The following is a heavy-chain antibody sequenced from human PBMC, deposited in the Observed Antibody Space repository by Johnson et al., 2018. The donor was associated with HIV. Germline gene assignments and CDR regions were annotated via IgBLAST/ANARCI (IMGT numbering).Heavy chain of an antibody. V-gene: IGHV3-11*04. D-gene: IGHD5-12*01. Sequence: QVQLVESGGGLVKPGGSLRLSCAASGFTFSDYSMSWIRPAPGKGLEWVSFISSSGSTIYYANSVKGRFTISRDNSKNTLYLQMGSLRAEDMAVYYCESEVYRDAFDIWGQGTMVTVSS. CDR2: ISSSGSTI. J-gene: IGHJ3*02. CDR3: ESEVYRDAFDI. CDR1: GFTFSDYS.